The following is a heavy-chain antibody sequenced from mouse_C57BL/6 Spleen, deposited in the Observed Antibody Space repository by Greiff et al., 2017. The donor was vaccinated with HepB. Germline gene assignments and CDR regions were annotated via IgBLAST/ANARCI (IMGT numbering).Heavy chain of an antibody. V-gene: IGHV5-9*01. CDR2: ISGGGGNT. Sequence: KVVESGGGLVKPGGSLKLSCAASGFTFSSYTMSWVRQTPEKRLEWVATISGGGGNTYYPDSVKGRFTISRDNAKNTLYLQMSSLRSEDTALYYCASYYYGSSYDAMDYWGQGTSVTVSS. CDR3: ASYYYGSSYDAMDY. D-gene: IGHD1-1*01. J-gene: IGHJ4*01. CDR1: GFTFSSYT.